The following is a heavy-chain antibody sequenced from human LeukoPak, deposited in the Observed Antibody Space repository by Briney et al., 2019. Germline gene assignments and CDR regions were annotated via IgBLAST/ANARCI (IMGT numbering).Heavy chain of an antibody. CDR2: ISGSGGST. CDR3: AKEQLERRGIGNFDY. V-gene: IGHV3-23*01. Sequence: GGSLRLSCAASGLTFSSYAMSWVRQAPGKGLEWVSVISGSGGSTYYADSVKGRFTISRDNSKNTLYLQMNSLRAEDTAVYYCAKEQLERRGIGNFDYWGQGTLVTVSS. CDR1: GLTFSSYA. D-gene: IGHD1-1*01. J-gene: IGHJ4*02.